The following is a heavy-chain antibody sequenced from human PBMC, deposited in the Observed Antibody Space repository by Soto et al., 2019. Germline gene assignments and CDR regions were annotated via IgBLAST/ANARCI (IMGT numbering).Heavy chain of an antibody. D-gene: IGHD3-9*01. Sequence: SETLSLTCAVHGVSFSGYYWSWIRQPPGKGLEWIGEINHSGSTNYNPSLKSRVTISVDTSKNQFSLKLSSVTAADTAVYYCARGRHILTGYYRDLNYGMDVWGQGTTVT. CDR1: GVSFSGYY. CDR2: INHSGST. J-gene: IGHJ6*02. V-gene: IGHV4-34*01. CDR3: ARGRHILTGYYRDLNYGMDV.